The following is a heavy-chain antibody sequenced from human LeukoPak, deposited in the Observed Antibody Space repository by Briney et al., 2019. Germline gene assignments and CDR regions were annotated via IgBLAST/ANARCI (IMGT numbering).Heavy chain of an antibody. Sequence: SETLSLTCTVSGVSISSYYWSWIRQPPGKGVKWIGYIYYSGSTYYNPSLKSRVTISVDTSKNQFSLKLSSVTAADTAVYYCARVLAAAGTVDYWGQGTLVTVSS. V-gene: IGHV4-59*12. CDR1: GVSISSYY. J-gene: IGHJ4*02. CDR2: IYYSGST. D-gene: IGHD6-13*01. CDR3: ARVLAAAGTVDY.